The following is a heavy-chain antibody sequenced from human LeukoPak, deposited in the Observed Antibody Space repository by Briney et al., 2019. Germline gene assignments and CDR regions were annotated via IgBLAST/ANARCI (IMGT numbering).Heavy chain of an antibody. D-gene: IGHD1-26*01. V-gene: IGHV4-38-2*02. CDR3: VKSGGYGIIDY. CDR1: GYSISSGYY. CDR2: IYYTGST. Sequence: SETLSLTCTVSGYSISSGYYLGWIRQPPGKGLEWIGNIYYTGSTYYNASLQSRVTISIDMSKNQFSLRLNSVTAADTAMYYRVKSGGYGIIDYWGQGTLVTVSS. J-gene: IGHJ4*02.